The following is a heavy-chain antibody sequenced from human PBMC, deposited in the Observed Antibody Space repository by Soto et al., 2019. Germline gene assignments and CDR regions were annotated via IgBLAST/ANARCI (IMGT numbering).Heavy chain of an antibody. CDR2: INGDGTDT. J-gene: IGHJ4*02. CDR1: GFTFSMYW. Sequence: EVQLVESGGGLVQPGGSLRLSCAASGFTFSMYWMHWVRQAPGKGLLWVSRINGDGTDTTYADSVKGRFTISRDNAKNTVYLQMNGLRAEDTAVYYCAREVGRGSCSDYLDYWGQETLFTVSS. D-gene: IGHD3-16*01. V-gene: IGHV3-74*03. CDR3: AREVGRGSCSDYLDY.